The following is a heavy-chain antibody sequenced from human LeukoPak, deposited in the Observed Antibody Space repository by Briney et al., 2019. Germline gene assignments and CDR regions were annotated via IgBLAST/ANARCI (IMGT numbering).Heavy chain of an antibody. Sequence: SGGSLRLSCAASGFTFSSYAMSWVRQAPGKGLEWVSAISGSGGSTDCADSVKGRVTIARENSKNTLYLQMTSLRAADTAVYYCAKYVGVVVVAVYNDYWGQGTLVTVSS. J-gene: IGHJ4*02. V-gene: IGHV3-23*01. CDR1: GFTFSSYA. CDR3: AKYVGVVVVAVYNDY. CDR2: ISGSGGST. D-gene: IGHD2-15*01.